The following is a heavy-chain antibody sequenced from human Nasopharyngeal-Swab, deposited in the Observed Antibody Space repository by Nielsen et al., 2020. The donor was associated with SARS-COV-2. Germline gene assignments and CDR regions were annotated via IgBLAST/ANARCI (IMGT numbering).Heavy chain of an antibody. CDR3: VREWGN. Sequence: GESLKISCTVSGFNFNDYYINWIRQAPGKGLEWVSYIGNSGMTKYYADSVKGRFTVSGDSAKTSVYLQMSSLRAEDTAVYHCVREWGNWGPGTLVTVS. CDR2: IGNSGMTK. D-gene: IGHD3-16*01. CDR1: GFNFNDYY. J-gene: IGHJ4*02. V-gene: IGHV3-11*04.